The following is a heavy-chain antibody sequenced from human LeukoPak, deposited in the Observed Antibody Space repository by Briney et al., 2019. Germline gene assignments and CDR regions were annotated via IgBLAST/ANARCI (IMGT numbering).Heavy chain of an antibody. D-gene: IGHD3-3*01. CDR1: GYTFTSYG. Sequence: ASVKVSCKASGYTFTSYGISWVRQAPGQGLEWMGWISAYNGNTNYARKFQGRVTMTRNTSISTAYMELSSLRSEDTAVYYCARGGRYLLAETWRYDFWIRDYYGMDVWGQGTTVTVSS. V-gene: IGHV1-18*01. J-gene: IGHJ6*02. CDR3: ARGGRYLLAETWRYDFWIRDYYGMDV. CDR2: ISAYNGNT.